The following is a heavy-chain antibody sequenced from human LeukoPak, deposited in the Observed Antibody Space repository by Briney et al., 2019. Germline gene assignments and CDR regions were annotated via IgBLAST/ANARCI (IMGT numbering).Heavy chain of an antibody. CDR3: ARDDPTGSHYVGFDY. Sequence: PGGSLRLSCAASGFTFSSYSMNWVRQAPGKGLEWVSYISSSSSTIYYADSVKGRFTISRDNAKNSLYLQMNSLRAEDTAVYYCARDDPTGSHYVGFDYWGQGTLVTVSS. D-gene: IGHD1-26*01. CDR1: GFTFSSYS. CDR2: ISSSSSTI. J-gene: IGHJ4*02. V-gene: IGHV3-48*01.